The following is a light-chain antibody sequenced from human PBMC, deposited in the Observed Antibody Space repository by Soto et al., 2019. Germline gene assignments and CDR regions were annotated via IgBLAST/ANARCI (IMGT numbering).Light chain of an antibody. CDR1: SSDVGGYSY. CDR3: CSFAGSYTLYV. CDR2: DVS. Sequence: QSALTHPLSVSGSPGQSFTISCTGTSSDVGGYSYVSWFQQHPGKAPKLMIYDVSKRPSGVPDRFSGSKSGNTASLTISGLQAEDEADYYCCSFAGSYTLYVFGTGTKVTVL. J-gene: IGLJ1*01. V-gene: IGLV2-11*01.